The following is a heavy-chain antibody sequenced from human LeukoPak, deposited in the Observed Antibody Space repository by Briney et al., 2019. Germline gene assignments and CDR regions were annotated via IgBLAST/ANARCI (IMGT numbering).Heavy chain of an antibody. CDR2: IIPIFGTA. D-gene: IGHD1-7*01. CDR1: GGTFSSYA. V-gene: IGHV1-69*13. CDR3: ARDGGRWNYSFWFDP. Sequence: ASVKVSCKASGGTFSSYAISWVRQAPGQGLEWMGGIIPIFGTANYAQKFQGRVTITADESTSTAYMELRSLRSDDTAVYYCARDGGRWNYSFWFDPWGQGTLVTVSS. J-gene: IGHJ5*02.